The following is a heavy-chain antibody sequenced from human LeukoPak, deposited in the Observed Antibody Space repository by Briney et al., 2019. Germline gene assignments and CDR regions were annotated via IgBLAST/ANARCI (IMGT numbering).Heavy chain of an antibody. J-gene: IGHJ4*02. Sequence: SETLSLTCTVSGGSISSYYWSWIRQPQGKELEWIGYIYYSGSTNYNPSLKSRVTISVDTSKNQFSLKLSSVTAADTAVYYCARDSGWYGNDYWGQGTLVTVSS. CDR1: GGSISSYY. CDR3: ARDSGWYGNDY. CDR2: IYYSGST. D-gene: IGHD6-19*01. V-gene: IGHV4-59*01.